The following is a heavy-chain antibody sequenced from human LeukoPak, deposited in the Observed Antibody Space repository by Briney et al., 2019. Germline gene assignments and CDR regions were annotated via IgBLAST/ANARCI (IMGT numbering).Heavy chain of an antibody. CDR1: GGSMSSYY. Sequence: SETLSLTCTVSGGSMSSYYWSWIRQSPGKGLEWIRNIYYSGSTNYNPSLKSRVTVSDDKSKNQFSLKLSCVTAADTAVYYCARIFRGAYFDYWGQGTLVTVSS. CDR3: ARIFRGAYFDY. CDR2: IYYSGST. D-gene: IGHD3-10*01. V-gene: IGHV4-59*01. J-gene: IGHJ4*02.